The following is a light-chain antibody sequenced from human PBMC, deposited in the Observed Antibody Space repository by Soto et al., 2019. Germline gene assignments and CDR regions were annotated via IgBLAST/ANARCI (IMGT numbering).Light chain of an antibody. CDR1: QSVGSN. V-gene: IGKV3D-15*01. J-gene: IGKJ1*01. Sequence: TNLPATVHLPPAGRVTHSCRASQSVGSNLAWYQQRPGQPPRLLIYGASTRDTGVPTRFRGSESGTEVTLTITALQSEDVAVRYYQHYNNLPPWTFGHGTKVDIK. CDR3: QHYNNLPPWT. CDR2: GAS.